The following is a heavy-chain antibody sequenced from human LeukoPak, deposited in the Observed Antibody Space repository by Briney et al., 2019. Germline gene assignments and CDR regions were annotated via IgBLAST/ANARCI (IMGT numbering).Heavy chain of an antibody. CDR2: IWSDGSNK. CDR1: GFTFSSYG. Sequence: GKSLRLSCAASGFTFSSYGMHWVRQAPGKGLEWVAIIWSDGSNKYYADSVKGRFTISRDNSKNTMYLQMNSLRAEDTAVYYCARLRVTAIPIDYWGQGTLVTVSS. D-gene: IGHD2-21*02. CDR3: ARLRVTAIPIDY. J-gene: IGHJ4*02. V-gene: IGHV3-33*01.